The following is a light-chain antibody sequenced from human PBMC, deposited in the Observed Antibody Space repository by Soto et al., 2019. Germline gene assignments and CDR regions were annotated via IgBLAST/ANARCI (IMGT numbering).Light chain of an antibody. CDR3: CSNAAGSTYV. J-gene: IGLJ1*01. V-gene: IGLV2-23*01. Sequence: VLTQPASVSGSPGQSITISCTGTSSDVGSHNLVSWYQQYPGKAPKLIIFEASKRPSGVSNRFSGSKSGSTASLTISGLQDEDEADYYCCSNAAGSTYVVGNGTKVTVL. CDR1: SSDVGSHNL. CDR2: EAS.